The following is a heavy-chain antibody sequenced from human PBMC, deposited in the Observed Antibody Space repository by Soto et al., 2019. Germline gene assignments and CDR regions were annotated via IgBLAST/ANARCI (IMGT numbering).Heavy chain of an antibody. CDR3: ASPHYYDSSGYYPRPLDY. Sequence: GGSLRLSCAASGFTFSSYAMHWVRQAPGKGLEWVAVISYDGSNKYYADSVKGRFTISRDNSKNTLYLQMNSLRAEDTAVYYCASPHYYDSSGYYPRPLDYWGPGTLVTVSS. V-gene: IGHV3-30-3*01. CDR2: ISYDGSNK. CDR1: GFTFSSYA. J-gene: IGHJ4*02. D-gene: IGHD3-22*01.